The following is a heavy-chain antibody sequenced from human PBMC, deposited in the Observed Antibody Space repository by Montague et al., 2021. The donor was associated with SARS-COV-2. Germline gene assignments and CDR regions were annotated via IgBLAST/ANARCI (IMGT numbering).Heavy chain of an antibody. CDR2: IHYGGXT. V-gene: IGHV4-39*01. D-gene: IGHD2-2*01. CDR1: GDSISSGYFY. J-gene: IGHJ4*02. CDR3: ARHLAISGPAAVSDY. Sequence: SETLSLTCTVSGDSISSGYFYWGWIRQPPGKGLEWIGTIHYGGXTXYXXXXKXRVTISVDTSRNQFSLKLSSVTAADTAIYYCARHLAISGPAAVSDYWGQGTLVTVSS.